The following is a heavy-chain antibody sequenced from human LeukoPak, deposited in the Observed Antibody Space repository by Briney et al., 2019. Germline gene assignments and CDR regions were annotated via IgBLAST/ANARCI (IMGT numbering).Heavy chain of an antibody. V-gene: IGHV1-2*02. Sequence: AVNVSCKASGGTFSSYAISWVRQAPGQGLEWMGWINPNSGGTNYAQKFQGRVTMTRDTSISTAYMEVSRLRSDDAAVYYCARVPYYYDSSGYSWFDPWGQGTLVTVSS. D-gene: IGHD3-22*01. J-gene: IGHJ5*02. CDR2: INPNSGGT. CDR1: GGTFSSYA. CDR3: ARVPYYYDSSGYSWFDP.